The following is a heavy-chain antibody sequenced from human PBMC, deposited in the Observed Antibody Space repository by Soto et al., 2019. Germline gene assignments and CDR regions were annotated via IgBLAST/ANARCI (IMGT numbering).Heavy chain of an antibody. Sequence: GGSLRLSCAASGFTFSSYAMSWVRQAPGKGLEWVSAISGSGGSTYYADSVKGRFTISRDNSKNTLYLQMNSLRAEDTAVYYCAKEVIVVVPAAEEVRGYFDYWGQGTLVTVSS. CDR1: GFTFSSYA. J-gene: IGHJ4*02. D-gene: IGHD2-2*01. CDR2: ISGSGGST. V-gene: IGHV3-23*01. CDR3: AKEVIVVVPAAEEVRGYFDY.